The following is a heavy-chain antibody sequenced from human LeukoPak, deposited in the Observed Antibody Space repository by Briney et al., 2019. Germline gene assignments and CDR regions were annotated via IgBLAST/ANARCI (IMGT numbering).Heavy chain of an antibody. Sequence: PGGSLRLSCAASGFSFSSYGMHWVRQAPGKGLEWVAVISYDGNKEYYVDSVKGRFTISRDNSKNTLYLQMDSLGAEDTAVYYCARRGDNWGFFDYWGQGTLVTVSS. CDR2: ISYDGNKE. CDR3: ARRGDNWGFFDY. CDR1: GFSFSSYG. J-gene: IGHJ4*02. V-gene: IGHV3-30*03. D-gene: IGHD7-27*01.